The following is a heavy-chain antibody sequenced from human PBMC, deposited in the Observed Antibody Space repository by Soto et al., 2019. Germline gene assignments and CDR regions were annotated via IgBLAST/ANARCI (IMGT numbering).Heavy chain of an antibody. J-gene: IGHJ4*02. D-gene: IGHD2-21*01. Sequence: QVQLVQSGAEVKKPGSSVKVSCKASGGTFSSYTISWVRQAPGQGLEWMGRIIPILGIANYAQKFQGRVTITADKSTSTAYMELSSLRSEDTAVYDCAKLCGEMAVDYWGQGTLVTVSS. V-gene: IGHV1-69*02. CDR3: AKLCGEMAVDY. CDR1: GGTFSSYT. CDR2: IIPILGIA.